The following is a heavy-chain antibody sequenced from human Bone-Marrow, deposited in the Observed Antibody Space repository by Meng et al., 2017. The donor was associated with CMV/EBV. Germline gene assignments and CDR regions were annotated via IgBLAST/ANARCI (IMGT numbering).Heavy chain of an antibody. D-gene: IGHD6-13*01. CDR3: AGTSEGSSCLDY. CDR2: IIPILGIA. Sequence: CKGSGGTFSSYTISWVRQAPGQGLEWMGRIIPILGIANYAQKFQGRVTITADKSTSTAYMELSSLRSEDTAVYYCAGTSEGSSCLDYWGQGTLVTVSS. V-gene: IGHV1-69*02. J-gene: IGHJ4*02. CDR1: GGTFSSYT.